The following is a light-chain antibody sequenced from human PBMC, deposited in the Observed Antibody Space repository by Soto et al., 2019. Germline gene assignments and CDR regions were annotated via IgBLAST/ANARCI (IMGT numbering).Light chain of an antibody. CDR2: KAS. J-gene: IGKJ4*01. Sequence: DIQMTQSPSTLSASVGDRVTITCRASQSISSWLAWYQQKPGKAPKLLIYKASSLESGVPSRFSGSGSGTEFTLTISSLQPDDFATYYCQQYNSFMLTFGGGTKVDIK. V-gene: IGKV1-5*03. CDR1: QSISSW. CDR3: QQYNSFMLT.